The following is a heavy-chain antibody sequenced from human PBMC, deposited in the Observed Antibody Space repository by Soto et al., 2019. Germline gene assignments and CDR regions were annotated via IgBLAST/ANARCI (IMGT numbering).Heavy chain of an antibody. CDR3: VGASMWTGKGLEY. CDR2: ISYDGSNK. Sequence: GSLRLSCATSGFTFKSYTLHWVRQTPGRGLQWVAVISYDGSNKYYADSVRGRFTISRDNSNSTLYLQMNSLRADDSAVYYCVGASMWTGKGLEYWGQGALVTVSS. D-gene: IGHD3-10*02. CDR1: GFTFKSYT. V-gene: IGHV3-30-3*01. J-gene: IGHJ4*02.